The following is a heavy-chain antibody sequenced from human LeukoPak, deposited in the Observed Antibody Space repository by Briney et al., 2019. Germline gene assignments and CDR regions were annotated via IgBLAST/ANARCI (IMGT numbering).Heavy chain of an antibody. Sequence: GGSLRLSCAASGFTFSSYWMSWVRQAPGKGLEWVANIKEDGSEKYYVDSVKGRFTVSRDNAKNSLYLQINSLTAEDTAVYYCARAHSSAWGYWGQGTLVTVSS. CDR2: IKEDGSEK. CDR1: GFTFSSYW. CDR3: ARAHSSAWGY. V-gene: IGHV3-7*01. D-gene: IGHD6-19*01. J-gene: IGHJ4*02.